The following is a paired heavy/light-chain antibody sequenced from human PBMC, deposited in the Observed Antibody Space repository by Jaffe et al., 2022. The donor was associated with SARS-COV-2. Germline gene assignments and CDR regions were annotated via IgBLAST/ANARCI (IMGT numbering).Light chain of an antibody. Sequence: DIQMTQSPSSLSASIGDRVTITCRASQDIGNYLAWFQLKPGKAPKSLIFAASSLQSGVPSKFSGSGSGTGFTLTITSLQPEDFATYYCQQYKSYPITFGQGTRLEIK. CDR2: AAS. J-gene: IGKJ5*01. CDR1: QDIGNY. V-gene: IGKV1-16*02. CDR3: QQYKSYPIT.
Heavy chain of an antibody. CDR2: ISNSGGII. D-gene: IGHD2-2*02. J-gene: IGHJ5*02. Sequence: QVQVVESGGGLVKPGGSLRLSCAASGFTFSDYQMSWIRRTPGKGLEWLSYISNSGGIIYYADSVKGRFTISRDNAKNSLYLQMNSLRVEDTAVYYCARDADYLGYCGGSTCYKMGWWFHPWGQGTLVTVSS. CDR3: ARDADYLGYCGGSTCYKMGWWFHP. CDR1: GFTFSDYQ. V-gene: IGHV3-11*01.